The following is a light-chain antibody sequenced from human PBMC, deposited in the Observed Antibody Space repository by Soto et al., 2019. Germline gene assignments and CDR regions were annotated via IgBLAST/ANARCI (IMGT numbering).Light chain of an antibody. V-gene: IGKV1-5*01. CDR1: QSISHY. CDR3: QQYNSYPWT. J-gene: IGKJ1*01. CDR2: DAS. Sequence: DIQMTQSPSPLSASVGDTVTITCRASQSISHYLSWSQQKPGKAPNLLIYDASSLESGVPSRFSASVSGTELTITITSLQPDDFATYDCQQYNSYPWTFGQGTKVDIK.